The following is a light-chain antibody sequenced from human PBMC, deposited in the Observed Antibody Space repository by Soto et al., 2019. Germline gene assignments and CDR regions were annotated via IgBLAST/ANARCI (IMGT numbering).Light chain of an antibody. J-gene: IGKJ4*01. V-gene: IGKV3-15*01. CDR1: QSVNSD. CDR2: SAS. CDR3: QQYNNWPLT. Sequence: ETVMTQSPATRSASPGESATLSCRASQSVNSDLAWYQQIPGQAPRLLIYSASTGATGGPARFSGSGSGTEFTLTISSLQSEDFAIYYCQQYNNWPLTFGGGTKVEI.